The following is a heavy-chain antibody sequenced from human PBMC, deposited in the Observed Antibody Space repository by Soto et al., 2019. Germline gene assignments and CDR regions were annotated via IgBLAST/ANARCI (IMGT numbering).Heavy chain of an antibody. CDR3: ARESGGATATLDYYYFYMHV. Sequence: QVQLVQSGAEVKKPGASVTVSCKASGYRFSDYYLHWVRQAPGQGPEWMGWMNPNSGDTKYAQKFKGRVTMTSDTSVRTAFMELNWLKSDDTAVYYCARESGGATATLDYYYFYMHVRGIGTTVTVSS. CDR1: GYRFSDYY. J-gene: IGHJ6*03. D-gene: IGHD5-12*01. V-gene: IGHV1-2*02. CDR2: MNPNSGDT.